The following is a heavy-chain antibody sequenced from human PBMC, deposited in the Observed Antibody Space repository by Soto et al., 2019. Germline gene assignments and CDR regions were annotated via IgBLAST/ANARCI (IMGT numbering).Heavy chain of an antibody. Sequence: SETLSLTCTVSGDSIGTTHSYWAWIRQSPGKGLEWIGNIHYSGSTYYMPSLRSRVTLSVDTSKNQFSLRLTSVTAEDTSVYYCARHEGNGNVWPLDEWGQGIRVTV. J-gene: IGHJ4*02. CDR3: ARHEGNGNVWPLDE. V-gene: IGHV4-39*01. CDR1: GDSIGTTHSY. D-gene: IGHD2-8*01. CDR2: IHYSGST.